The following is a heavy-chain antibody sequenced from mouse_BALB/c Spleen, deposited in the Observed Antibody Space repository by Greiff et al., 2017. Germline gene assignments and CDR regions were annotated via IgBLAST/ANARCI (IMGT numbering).Heavy chain of an antibody. D-gene: IGHD1-1*01. CDR3: ARRGFGYGSSYDAWFAY. J-gene: IGHJ3*01. CDR2: IDPANGNT. CDR1: GFNIKDTY. Sequence: VQLQQSGAELVKPGASVKLSCTASGFNIKDTYMHWVKQRPEQGLEWIGRIDPANGNTKYDPKFQGKATITADTSSNTAYLQLSSLTSEDTAVYYCARRGFGYGSSYDAWFAYWCQGTLVTVSA. V-gene: IGHV14-3*02.